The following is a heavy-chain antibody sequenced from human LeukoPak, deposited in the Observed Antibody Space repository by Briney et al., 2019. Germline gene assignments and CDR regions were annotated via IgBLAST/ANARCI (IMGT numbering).Heavy chain of an antibody. CDR1: GFIFDNYA. V-gene: IGHV3-9*01. CDR2: VTWNSASV. CDR3: ARGAGYCSGGSCYPAGWGYYYMDV. D-gene: IGHD2-15*01. Sequence: GGSLRLSCAASGFIFDNYAMHWVRQAPGKGLEWVSGVTWNSASVAYAASVKGRFTISRDNAKNSLYLQMNSLRAEDTAVYYCARGAGYCSGGSCYPAGWGYYYMDVWGKGTTVTVSS. J-gene: IGHJ6*03.